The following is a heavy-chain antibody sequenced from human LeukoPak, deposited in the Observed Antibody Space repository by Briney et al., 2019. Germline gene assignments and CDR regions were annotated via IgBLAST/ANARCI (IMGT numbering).Heavy chain of an antibody. CDR3: ARQGYRSSTSCYTGGYYYYYYMDV. D-gene: IGHD2-2*02. Sequence: SVKVSCKASGGTFSSYAISWVRQAPGQGLEWMGGIIPIFGTANYAQKFQGRVTITTDESTSTAYMELSSLRSEDTAVYYCARQGYRSSTSCYTGGYYYYYYMDVWGKGTTVTVSS. J-gene: IGHJ6*03. V-gene: IGHV1-69*05. CDR1: GGTFSSYA. CDR2: IIPIFGTA.